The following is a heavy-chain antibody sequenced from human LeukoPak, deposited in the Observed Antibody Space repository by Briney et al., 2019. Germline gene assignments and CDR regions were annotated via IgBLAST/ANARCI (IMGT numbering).Heavy chain of an antibody. V-gene: IGHV1-2*02. CDR2: INPNSGGT. CDR1: GYTFTDYY. Sequence: ASVKVSCKASGYTFTDYYIHWVRQAPGQRLEWLGWINPNSGGTNYAQKFQGRVTMTRDTSISTAYMELSRLRSDDTAVYYCARDGLYYYDSSGYHNWFDPWGQGTLVTVSS. D-gene: IGHD3-22*01. CDR3: ARDGLYYYDSSGYHNWFDP. J-gene: IGHJ5*02.